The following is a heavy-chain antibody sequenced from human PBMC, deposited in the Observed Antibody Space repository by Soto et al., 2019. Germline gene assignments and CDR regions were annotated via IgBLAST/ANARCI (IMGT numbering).Heavy chain of an antibody. V-gene: IGHV1-18*01. CDR3: ARDPRVYYDSSGYYWVY. D-gene: IGHD3-22*01. CDR2: ISAYNGNT. Sequence: QVQLVQSGAEVKKPGASVKVSCKASGYTFSSYAISWVRQAPGQGLEWMGWISAYNGNTNYAQNFQGRVTMTTDTSXSXLYMELRSLRSDDTAVYYCARDPRVYYDSSGYYWVYWGQGTLVTVSS. J-gene: IGHJ4*02. CDR1: GYTFSSYA.